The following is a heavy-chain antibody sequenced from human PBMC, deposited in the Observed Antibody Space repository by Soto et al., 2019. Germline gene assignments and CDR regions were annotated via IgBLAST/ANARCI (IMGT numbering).Heavy chain of an antibody. D-gene: IGHD3-22*01. CDR2: IYYSGST. CDR1: GGSVSSGSYY. CDR3: ASGAYYYDSSGYYLDY. V-gene: IGHV4-61*01. Sequence: SETLSLTCTVSGGSVSSGSYYWSWIRQPPGKGLEWIGYIYYSGSTNYNPSLKSRVTISVDTSKNQFSLKLSSVTAADTAVYYCASGAYYYDSSGYYLDYWRQGTLVTAPQ. J-gene: IGHJ4*02.